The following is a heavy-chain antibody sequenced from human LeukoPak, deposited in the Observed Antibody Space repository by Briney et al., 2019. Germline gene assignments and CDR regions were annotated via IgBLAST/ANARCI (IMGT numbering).Heavy chain of an antibody. D-gene: IGHD4-17*01. CDR2: ISGSGGST. CDR3: AKPFPYGDYGAHFDY. V-gene: IGHV3-23*01. J-gene: IGHJ4*02. Sequence: PGGSLRLSCAASGFTFSSYAMSWVRQAPGKGLEWVSAISGSGGSTYYADSVKGRFTISRHNSKNTLYLQMNSLRAEDTAVYYCAKPFPYGDYGAHFDYWGQGTLVTVSS. CDR1: GFTFSSYA.